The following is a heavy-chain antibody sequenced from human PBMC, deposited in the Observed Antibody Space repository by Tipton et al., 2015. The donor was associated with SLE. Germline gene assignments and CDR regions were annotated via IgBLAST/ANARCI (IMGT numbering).Heavy chain of an antibody. CDR3: ARGRRLDFWDAEWFATYYFDN. CDR2: IIPTFGTT. V-gene: IGHV1-69*05. Sequence: QLVQSGPEVKKPGASVKVSCKASGYTFTSYGISWVRQAPGQGLEWMGGIIPTFGTTLYARKFQARVTITTDESTSTAYMEVSSLRSEDTAVYYCARGRRLDFWDAEWFATYYFDNWGQGTLVSVSS. J-gene: IGHJ4*02. D-gene: IGHD3-3*01. CDR1: GYTFTSYG.